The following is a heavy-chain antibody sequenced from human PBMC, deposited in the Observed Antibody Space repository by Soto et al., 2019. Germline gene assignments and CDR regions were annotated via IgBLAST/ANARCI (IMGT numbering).Heavy chain of an antibody. CDR2: IWYDGSNK. J-gene: IGHJ6*02. CDR1: GFTFNSYG. Sequence: HPGGSLRLSCAASGFTFNSYGMDWARQAPGKGLEWVAVIWYDGSNKYYADSVKGRFTISRDNSKNTLYLQMNSLRAEDTAVYYCAKDETLVAGTVYYYGMDVWGQGTTDTVSS. D-gene: IGHD6-19*01. V-gene: IGHV3-33*06. CDR3: AKDETLVAGTVYYYGMDV.